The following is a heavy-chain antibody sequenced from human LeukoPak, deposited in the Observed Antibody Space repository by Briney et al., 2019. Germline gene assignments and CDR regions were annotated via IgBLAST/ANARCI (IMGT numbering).Heavy chain of an antibody. CDR3: ARAQADITMVRGVHYYYYYGMDV. CDR1: GFTFSSYW. J-gene: IGHJ6*04. Sequence: GGSLRLSCAASGFTFSSYWMHWVRQAPGKGLVWVSRINGDGSSTSYADSVKGRFTISRDNAKNTLYLQMNSLRAEDTAVYYCARAQADITMVRGVHYYYYYGMDVWGKGTTVTVSS. D-gene: IGHD3-10*01. CDR2: INGDGSST. V-gene: IGHV3-74*01.